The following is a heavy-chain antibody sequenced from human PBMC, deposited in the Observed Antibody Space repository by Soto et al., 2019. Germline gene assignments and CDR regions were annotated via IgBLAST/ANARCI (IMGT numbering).Heavy chain of an antibody. CDR1: GYTFTYRY. CDR2: ITPFNGNT. V-gene: IGHV1-45*02. Sequence: SVKVSCKASGYTFTYRYLHWVRQAPGQALEWMGWITPFNGNTNYAQKFQDRVTITRDRSMSTAYMELSSLRSEDTAMYYCARSSDGSYPVGDAFDIWGQGTMVT. CDR3: ARSSDGSYPVGDAFDI. D-gene: IGHD1-26*01. J-gene: IGHJ3*02.